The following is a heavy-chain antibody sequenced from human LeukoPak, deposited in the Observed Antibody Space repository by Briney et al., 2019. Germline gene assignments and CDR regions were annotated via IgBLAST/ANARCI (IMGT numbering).Heavy chain of an antibody. CDR2: IIPIFGTA. D-gene: IGHD3-3*01. Sequence: GSSVKVSCKASGGTFSSYAISWVRQAPGQGLEWMGGIIPIFGTANYAQKFQGRVTITADESTSTAYMELSSLRSEDTAVYYCARSEKRDFWSGKGPPHYWGQGTLVTVSS. V-gene: IGHV1-69*01. CDR1: GGTFSSYA. CDR3: ARSEKRDFWSGKGPPHY. J-gene: IGHJ4*02.